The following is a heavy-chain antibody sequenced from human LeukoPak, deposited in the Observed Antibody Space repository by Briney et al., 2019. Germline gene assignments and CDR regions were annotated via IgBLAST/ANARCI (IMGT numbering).Heavy chain of an antibody. D-gene: IGHD3-10*01. CDR3: ARDGRFVGYYYGSGSYYESL. Sequence: SETLSLTCTVSGVSISSSNSYWGWIRQPPGKGLEWIGSIYYSGNTYYNASLKSQVSISIDTSKKQFSLRLTSVTAADTAVYYCARDGRFVGYYYGSGSYYESLWGQGTLVTVSS. V-gene: IGHV4-39*02. CDR2: IYYSGNT. CDR1: GVSISSSNSY. J-gene: IGHJ4*02.